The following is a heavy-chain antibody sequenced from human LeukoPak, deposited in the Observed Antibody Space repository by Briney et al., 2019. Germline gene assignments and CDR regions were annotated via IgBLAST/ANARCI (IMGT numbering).Heavy chain of an antibody. V-gene: IGHV3-15*01. J-gene: IGHJ6*03. Sequence: KPGGSLRLSCAASGFTFSNAWMSWVRQAPGKGLEWVGRIKSRTDGGTTDYAAPVKGRFTISRDDSKNTLYLQMNSLKTEDTAVYYCTTDRVLMVYARNYYYYMDVWGKGTTVTVSS. CDR1: GFTFSNAW. D-gene: IGHD2-8*01. CDR3: TTDRVLMVYARNYYYYMDV. CDR2: IKSRTDGGTT.